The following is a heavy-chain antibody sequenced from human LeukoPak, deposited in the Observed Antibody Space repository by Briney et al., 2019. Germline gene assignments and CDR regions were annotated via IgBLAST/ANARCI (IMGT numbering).Heavy chain of an antibody. Sequence: ASVRVSCKASGYTFIGYYMHWVRQAPGQGLEWMGWINPNSGGTNYAQKFQGRVSMTRDTSISTAYMELSRLRSDDTAVYYCARDVEEYCSSTSCYIVDDWGQGTLVTVSS. CDR1: GYTFIGYY. CDR3: ARDVEEYCSSTSCYIVDD. J-gene: IGHJ4*02. D-gene: IGHD2-2*01. CDR2: INPNSGGT. V-gene: IGHV1-2*02.